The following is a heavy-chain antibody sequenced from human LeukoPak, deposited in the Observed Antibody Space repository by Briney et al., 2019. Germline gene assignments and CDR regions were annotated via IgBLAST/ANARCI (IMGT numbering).Heavy chain of an antibody. CDR3: ARQDTITTPGVDY. D-gene: IGHD3-3*01. J-gene: IGHJ4*02. CDR2: INHSGST. Sequence: SETLSLTCAVYGGSFSGYYWSWIRQPPGKGLEWIGEINHSGSTNYNPSLKSRVTISVDTSKNQFSLKLSSVTAADTAVYYCARQDTITTPGVDYWGQGTPVTVSS. V-gene: IGHV4-34*01. CDR1: GGSFSGYY.